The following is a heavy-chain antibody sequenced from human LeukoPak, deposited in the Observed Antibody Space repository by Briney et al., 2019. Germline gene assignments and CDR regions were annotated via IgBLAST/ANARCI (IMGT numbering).Heavy chain of an antibody. V-gene: IGHV3-48*02. Sequence: GGYLRRYCAASGFTFSSYSVIWARQAPGKGLEWVSYVSSSGTTTYYADSVKGRFTISRDNGKNLVSLQMNSLRDEDTAVYYCARADRDGNKRFLDWGQGTLVTVSS. CDR3: ARADRDGNKRFLD. J-gene: IGHJ4*02. CDR2: VSSSGTTT. D-gene: IGHD1/OR15-1a*01. CDR1: GFTFSSYS.